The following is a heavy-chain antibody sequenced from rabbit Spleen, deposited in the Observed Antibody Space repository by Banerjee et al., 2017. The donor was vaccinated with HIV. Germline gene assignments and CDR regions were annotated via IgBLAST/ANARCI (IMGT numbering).Heavy chain of an antibody. CDR1: GFPFSNKAV. CDR3: ARDDGRDSYCYFGL. CDR2: IDAGSSGSS. J-gene: IGHJ4*01. D-gene: IGHD6-1*01. Sequence: QEQLEESGGGLVKPGASLTLTCKASGFPFSNKAVMCWVRQAPGKGLEWIACIDAGSSGSSYYASWAKGRFTISKTSSTTVTLQMTSLTAADTATYFCARDDGRDSYCYFGLWGPGTLVTVS. V-gene: IGHV1S45*01.